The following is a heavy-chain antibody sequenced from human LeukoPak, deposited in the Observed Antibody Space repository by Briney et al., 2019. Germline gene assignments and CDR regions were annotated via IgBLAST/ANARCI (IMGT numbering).Heavy chain of an antibody. CDR3: ARGSSGWPYYFDY. J-gene: IGHJ4*02. D-gene: IGHD6-19*01. CDR1: GFTFSSYA. CDR2: ISSNEGST. Sequence: GGSLRLSCAASGFTFSSYAMHWVRQAPGKGLEYVSAISSNEGSTYYANSVKGRFTISRDNSKNTLYLQMGSLRAEDMAVHYCARGSSGWPYYFDYWGQGTLVTVSS. V-gene: IGHV3-64*01.